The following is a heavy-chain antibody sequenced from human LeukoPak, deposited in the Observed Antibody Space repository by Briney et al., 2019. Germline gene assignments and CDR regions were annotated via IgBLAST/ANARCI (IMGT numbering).Heavy chain of an antibody. D-gene: IGHD2-21*02. J-gene: IGHJ4*02. CDR3: ARDFSGHWATDY. Sequence: GGSLRLSCAASGFTVSSNYMSWVRQAPGKGLEWVSVIYSGGSTYYADSVKGRFTISRDNSKNTLYLQMSSLRVEDTAVYYCARDFSGHWATDYWGQGTLVTVSS. V-gene: IGHV3-53*05. CDR2: IYSGGST. CDR1: GFTVSSNY.